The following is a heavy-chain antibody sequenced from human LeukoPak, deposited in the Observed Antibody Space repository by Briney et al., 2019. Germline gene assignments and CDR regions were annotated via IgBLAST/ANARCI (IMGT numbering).Heavy chain of an antibody. CDR2: IYYSGST. CDR1: GGSISSGDYY. D-gene: IGHD3-3*01. CDR3: ARVRRFLEWSYYFDY. Sequence: SXTLSLTCTVSGGSISSGDYYWSWIRQPPGKGLEWIVYIYYSGSTYYNPSLKSRVTISVDTSKNQFSLKLSSVTAADTAVYYCARVRRFLEWSYYFDYWGQGTLVTVSS. J-gene: IGHJ4*02. V-gene: IGHV4-30-4*08.